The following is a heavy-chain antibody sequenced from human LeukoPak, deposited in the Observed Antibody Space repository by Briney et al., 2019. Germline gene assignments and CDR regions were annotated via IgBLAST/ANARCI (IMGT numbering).Heavy chain of an antibody. CDR1: GFTVSSNY. V-gene: IGHV3-53*01. CDR3: VRGDYGDYTLFDY. CDR2: IYSGGST. J-gene: IGHJ4*02. Sequence: GGSLRLSCAASGFTVSSNYMSCVRQAPGKGLEWVSVIYSGGSTYYADSVKGRFTISRDNSKNTLYLQMNSLGAEDTAVYYCVRGDYGDYTLFDYWGQGTLVTVSS. D-gene: IGHD4-17*01.